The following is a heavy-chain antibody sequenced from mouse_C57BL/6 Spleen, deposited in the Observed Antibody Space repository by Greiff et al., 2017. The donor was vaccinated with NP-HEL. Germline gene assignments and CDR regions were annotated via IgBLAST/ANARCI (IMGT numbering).Heavy chain of an antibody. V-gene: IGHV1-82*01. CDR2: IYPGDGDT. D-gene: IGHD6-1*01. CDR3: ARSHPTTGAMDY. CDR1: GYAFSSSW. J-gene: IGHJ4*01. Sequence: VQLQQSGPELVKPGASVKISCKASGYAFSSSWMNWVKQRPGKGLEWIGRIYPGDGDTNYNGKFKGKATLTADKSSSTAYMQLSSLTSEYSAVYFCARSHPTTGAMDYWGQGTSVTVSS.